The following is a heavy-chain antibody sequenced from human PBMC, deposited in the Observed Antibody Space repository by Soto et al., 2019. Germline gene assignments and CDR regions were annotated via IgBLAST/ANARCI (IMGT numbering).Heavy chain of an antibody. J-gene: IGHJ5*01. CDR2: ISHDGGKK. V-gene: IGHV3-30*03. D-gene: IGHD3-10*01. CDR1: GATLSHYG. CDR3: ATDYFSQVVDHWFDS. Sequence: QVHLVESGGGEALPGASLRLSCTAPGATLSHYGMHWVRQSPGKGLEWVAVISHDGGKKFYEDSVQGRFIISRDNSKNTIDLQMDRLMTEDTAVYYCATDYFSQVVDHWFDSWGQGALVTVSS.